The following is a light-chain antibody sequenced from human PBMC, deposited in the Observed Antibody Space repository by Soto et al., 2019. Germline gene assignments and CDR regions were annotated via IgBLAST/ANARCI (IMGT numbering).Light chain of an antibody. J-gene: IGKJ4*01. Sequence: EIVLTHSPCTLSFSPFQRSTLSCRAIQSVSSSYLAWYQQKPGHPPRLLIYGASNRATGIPDRFSGSGSGTDFTLTISRLDPEDFAMYYCQQYGNSLLLSFGGGTKVDIK. V-gene: IGKV3-20*01. CDR2: GAS. CDR1: QSVSSSY. CDR3: QQYGNSLLLS.